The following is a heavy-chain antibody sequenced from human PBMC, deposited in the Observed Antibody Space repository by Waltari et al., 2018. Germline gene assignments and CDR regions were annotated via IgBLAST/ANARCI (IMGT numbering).Heavy chain of an antibody. CDR3: ARGGVVVVAATLDWFDP. Sequence: QVQLQESGPGLVKPSQTLSLTCTVSGGSISSGDYYWSWIRQPPGKGLEWIGYIYYSGSTYYNPSLKSRVTISVDTSKNQFSLKLSSVTAADTAVYYCARGGVVVVAATLDWFDPWGQGTLVTVSS. V-gene: IGHV4-30-4*08. D-gene: IGHD2-15*01. J-gene: IGHJ5*02. CDR2: IYYSGST. CDR1: GGSISSGDYY.